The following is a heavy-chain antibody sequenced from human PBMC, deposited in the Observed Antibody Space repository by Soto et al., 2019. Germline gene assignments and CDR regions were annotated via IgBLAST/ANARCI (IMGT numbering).Heavy chain of an antibody. J-gene: IGHJ4*02. CDR1: GFTVSTYH. CDR2: IYSAGSA. Sequence: PGGSLRLSCAASGFTVSTYHMSWVRQAPGKGLEWVSVIYSAGSADFADSVKVRFTISRDNSKNTLYLQMSSLRAEDTAVYYCARVHSGSYHYFDYWGQGTVVTVSS. CDR3: ARVHSGSYHYFDY. V-gene: IGHV3-66*01. D-gene: IGHD6-13*01.